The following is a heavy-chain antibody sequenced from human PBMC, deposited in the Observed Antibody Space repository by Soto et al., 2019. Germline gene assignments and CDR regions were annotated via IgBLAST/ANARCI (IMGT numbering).Heavy chain of an antibody. V-gene: IGHV1-3*01. CDR2: IIAGNGNT. CDR1: GSRFTSQT. D-gene: IGHD2-21*01. J-gene: IGHJ3*02. Sequence: QVQLVQSGAEVKKPGASVKVSCKVSGSRFTSQTMHWVRQAPGQRPEWMGWIIAGNGNTKYSQSSQGRLSITRDTSASTVYMDLTNLRSEDTAVYYCARLRFCGGDTCYPLDIWGQGTSVIVSS. CDR3: ARLRFCGGDTCYPLDI.